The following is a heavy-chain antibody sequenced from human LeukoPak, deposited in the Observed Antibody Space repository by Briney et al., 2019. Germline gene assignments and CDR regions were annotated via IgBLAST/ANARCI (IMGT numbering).Heavy chain of an antibody. Sequence: SPSETLSLTCTVSGGSISSSSYYWGWIRQPPGKGLGWIGSIYYSGSTYYNPSLKSRVTISVDTSKNQFSLKLSSVTAADTAVYYCARRSRGYYDSSGYLNPTTFDYWGQGTLVTVSS. D-gene: IGHD3-22*01. CDR3: ARRSRGYYDSSGYLNPTTFDY. J-gene: IGHJ4*02. CDR1: GGSISSSSYY. CDR2: IYYSGST. V-gene: IGHV4-39*01.